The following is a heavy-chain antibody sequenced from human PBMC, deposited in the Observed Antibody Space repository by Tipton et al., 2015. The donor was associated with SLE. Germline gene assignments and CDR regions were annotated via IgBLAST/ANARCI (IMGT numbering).Heavy chain of an antibody. CDR1: GGSISSYY. CDR2: MYYSGST. J-gene: IGHJ4*02. Sequence: LSCTVSGGSISSYYWSWIRQPPGKGLEWIGYMYYSGSTNYNPSLKSRVTISVDTSKNQFSLKLSSVTAADTAVYYCARGGNVWGSYRPFDYWGQGTLVTVSS. CDR3: ARGGNVWGSYRPFDY. V-gene: IGHV4-59*01. D-gene: IGHD3-16*02.